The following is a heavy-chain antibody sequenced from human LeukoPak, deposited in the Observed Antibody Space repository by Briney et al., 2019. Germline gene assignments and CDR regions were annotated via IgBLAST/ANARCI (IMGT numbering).Heavy chain of an antibody. CDR1: GFTFSSYG. J-gene: IGHJ4*02. Sequence: GGSLRLSCAASGFTFSSYGMHWVRQAPGKGLEWVAVISYDGSNKYYADSVKGRFTISSDNSKNTLYLQMNSLRAEDTAVYYCAKGRYFDWLPRFDYWGQGTLVTVSS. CDR2: ISYDGSNK. V-gene: IGHV3-30*18. CDR3: AKGRYFDWLPRFDY. D-gene: IGHD3-9*01.